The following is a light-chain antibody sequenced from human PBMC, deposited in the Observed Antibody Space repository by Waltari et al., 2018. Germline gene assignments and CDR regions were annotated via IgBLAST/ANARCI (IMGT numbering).Light chain of an antibody. Sequence: VLTQPPPASGTPGQRVTISCSGRSSNPGTTTVTWYHQPPGTAPNLPMYNTNPRPSGVPDRFSGSKSGTSASLAISGLQSEDEADYYCATWDGSLNGPYVFGTGTKVTVL. CDR3: ATWDGSLNGPYV. J-gene: IGLJ1*01. V-gene: IGLV1-44*01. CDR2: NTN. CDR1: SSNPGTTT.